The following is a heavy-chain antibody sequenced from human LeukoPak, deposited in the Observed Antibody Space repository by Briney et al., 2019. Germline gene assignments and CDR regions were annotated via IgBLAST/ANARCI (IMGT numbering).Heavy chain of an antibody. D-gene: IGHD7-27*01. V-gene: IGHV5-51*01. Sequence: GESLKISCATSGYSFTSYWIAWVRQKPRQRLEWMGIVYPSDSDTRYSPSFQGQVTISVDKSSKTAYLQWSSLEASDSAMYYCARPGDVDLAGHFQYWGQGTLLTVAS. CDR1: GYSFTSYW. CDR3: ARPGDVDLAGHFQY. J-gene: IGHJ1*01. CDR2: VYPSDSDT.